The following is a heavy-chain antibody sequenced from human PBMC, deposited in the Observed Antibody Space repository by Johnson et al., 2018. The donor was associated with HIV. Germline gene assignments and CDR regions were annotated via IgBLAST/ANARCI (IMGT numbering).Heavy chain of an antibody. J-gene: IGHJ3*02. V-gene: IGHV3-20*04. CDR1: GFRFSNYW. CDR2: INWNGGST. Sequence: EVQLVESGGGLVQPGGSLRLSCAASGFRFSNYWMSWVRQAPGKGLEWVSGINWNGGSTGYADSVKGRFTISRDNAKNSLYLQMNSLRAEETALYYCARVTRYNWNSDAFDIWGQGTMVTVSS. D-gene: IGHD1-1*01. CDR3: ARVTRYNWNSDAFDI.